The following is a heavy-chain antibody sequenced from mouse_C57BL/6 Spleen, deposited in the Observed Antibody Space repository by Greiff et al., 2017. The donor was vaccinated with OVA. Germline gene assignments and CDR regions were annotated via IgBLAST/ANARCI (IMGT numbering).Heavy chain of an antibody. J-gene: IGHJ4*01. V-gene: IGHV5-6*01. CDR3: ARWLAYAMDY. Sequence: EVKLMESGGDLVKPGGSLKLSCAASGFTFSSYGMSWVRQTPDKRLEWVATISSGGSYTYYPDSVKGRFTISRDNAKNTLYLQMSSLKSEDTAMYYCARWLAYAMDYWGQGTSVTVSS. D-gene: IGHD2-2*01. CDR2: ISSGGSYT. CDR1: GFTFSSYG.